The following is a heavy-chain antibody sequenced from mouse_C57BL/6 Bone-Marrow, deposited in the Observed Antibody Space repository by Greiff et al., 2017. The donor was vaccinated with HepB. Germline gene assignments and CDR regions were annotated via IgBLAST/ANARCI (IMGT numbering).Heavy chain of an antibody. J-gene: IGHJ1*03. Sequence: VQLVESGPELVKPGASVKISCKASGYTFTDYYINWVKQRPGQGLEWIGWIYPGSGNTKYNEKFKGKATLTVDTSSSTAYMQLSSLTSEDSAVYFCARHLYGSSYPFYWYFDVWGTGTTVTVSS. D-gene: IGHD1-1*01. CDR2: IYPGSGNT. CDR3: ARHLYGSSYPFYWYFDV. CDR1: GYTFTDYY. V-gene: IGHV1-84*01.